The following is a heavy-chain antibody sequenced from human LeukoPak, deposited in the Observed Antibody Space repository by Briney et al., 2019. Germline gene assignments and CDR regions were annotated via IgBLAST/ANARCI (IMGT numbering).Heavy chain of an antibody. CDR1: GGSISSYY. CDR3: AGAFDI. V-gene: IGHV4-4*08. Sequence: SETLSLTCTVSGGSISSYYWSWIRQPPGKGLEWIGYIYTSGNTHYNPSLKSRITLSIDTSKNQFSLKLTSVTAADTAVYYCAGAFDIWGQGTMVTVSS. J-gene: IGHJ3*02. CDR2: IYTSGNT.